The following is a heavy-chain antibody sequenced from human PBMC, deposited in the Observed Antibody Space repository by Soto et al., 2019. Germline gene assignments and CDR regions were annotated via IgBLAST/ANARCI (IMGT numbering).Heavy chain of an antibody. CDR1: GGSVSSEGYY. CDR3: ARDREYCSSTRCYWNFDV. D-gene: IGHD2-2*01. V-gene: IGHV4-61*08. Sequence: PSETLSLTCAVSGGSVSSEGYYWSWIRQPPGKGLEWIGYIYHSGSTNYNPSLESRVTLSVDTSKNQFSLKLSSVTAADTAVYYCARDREYCSSTRCYWNFDVWGQGILVTVSS. J-gene: IGHJ4*01. CDR2: IYHSGST.